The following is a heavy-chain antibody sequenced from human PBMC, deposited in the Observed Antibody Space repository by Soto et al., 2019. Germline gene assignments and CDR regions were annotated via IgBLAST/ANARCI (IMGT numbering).Heavy chain of an antibody. J-gene: IGHJ4*02. D-gene: IGHD3-22*01. Sequence: GGSLRLSCAASGFTFSSYSMNWVRQAPGKGLEWVSSISSSSSYIYYADAVKGRFTISRDNAKNSLYLQMNSLRAEDTAVYYCARDLEYYYDSSGAPPGYWGQGTLVTVSS. CDR2: ISSSSSYI. CDR1: GFTFSSYS. CDR3: ARDLEYYYDSSGAPPGY. V-gene: IGHV3-21*01.